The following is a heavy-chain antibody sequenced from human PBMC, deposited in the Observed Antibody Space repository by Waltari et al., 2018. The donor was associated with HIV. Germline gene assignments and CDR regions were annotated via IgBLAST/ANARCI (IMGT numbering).Heavy chain of an antibody. V-gene: IGHV1-18*01. D-gene: IGHD6-13*01. CDR3: ARHGDSRRFRSFDL. J-gene: IGHJ3*01. CDR1: GYTFNTYG. Sequence: QVQLVQSGSEVKKPGASVKVSCKTSGYTFNTYGITWVRQAPGQGLEWMGCISGYNGNTNYAQNFQDRISMTTNTSTSTAYMELRSLRSGDSAVYFCARHGDSRRFRSFDLWGQGTMVTVSS. CDR2: ISGYNGNT.